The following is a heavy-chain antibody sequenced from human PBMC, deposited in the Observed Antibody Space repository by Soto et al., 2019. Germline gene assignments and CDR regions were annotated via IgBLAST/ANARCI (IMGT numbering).Heavy chain of an antibody. V-gene: IGHV3-33*01. CDR1: GFPFSIYG. CDR2: IWYDGSNK. Sequence: GGSLRLSCAASGFPFSIYGMHWVRQAPGKGLEWVAFIWYDGSNKYYADSVKGRLTISRDNSKNTLYLQMNSLRAEDTDVYYCARGRYCSGGRCHCWFDPWGQETLFTVSX. CDR3: ARGRYCSGGRCHCWFDP. D-gene: IGHD2-15*01. J-gene: IGHJ5*02.